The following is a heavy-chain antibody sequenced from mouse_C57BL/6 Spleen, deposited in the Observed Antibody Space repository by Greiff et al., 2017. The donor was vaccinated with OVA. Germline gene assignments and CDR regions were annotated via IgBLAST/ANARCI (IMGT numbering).Heavy chain of an antibody. J-gene: IGHJ4*01. CDR2: IDPSDSYT. V-gene: IGHV1-69*01. CDR1: GYTFTSYW. CDR3: ARRLRFYAMDY. D-gene: IGHD1-1*01. Sequence: QVQLQQPGAELVMPGASVKLSCKASGYTFTSYWMHWVKQRPGQGLEWIGEIDPSDSYTNYNQKFKGKSTLTVDTSSSTAYMQLSSLTSEDSAVYYCARRLRFYAMDYWGQGTSVTVSS.